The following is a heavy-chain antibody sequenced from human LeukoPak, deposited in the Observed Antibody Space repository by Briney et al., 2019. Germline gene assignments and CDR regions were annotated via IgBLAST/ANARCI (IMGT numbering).Heavy chain of an antibody. CDR3: ARVRGPTVTTMYFDY. CDR2: ISPGGNTI. J-gene: IGHJ4*02. D-gene: IGHD4-17*01. CDR1: GFSFSSHG. V-gene: IGHV3-48*02. Sequence: GGSLRLSCAGSGFSFSSHGMIWVRQAPGRGLEWISYISPGGNTIYYADSVKGRFTISRDNAKNSLSMHMTGLTDEDTAAYHCARVRGPTVTTMYFDYWGQGTLVTVSS.